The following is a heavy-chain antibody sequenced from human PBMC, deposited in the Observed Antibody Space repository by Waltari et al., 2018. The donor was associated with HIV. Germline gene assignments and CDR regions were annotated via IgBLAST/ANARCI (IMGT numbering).Heavy chain of an antibody. Sequence: QVQLVESGGGVVQPGRSLRLSCAVSGFTFSSYGMHWVRQAPGKGREWVAVIWYEGSKKYYADSVKGRFTISRDNSKNTLYLQMNSLRDEDTAVYYCARGVHDFYYGMDVWGQGTSVTVSS. CDR1: GFTFSSYG. CDR3: ARGVHDFYYGMDV. CDR2: IWYEGSKK. J-gene: IGHJ6*02. V-gene: IGHV3-33*01.